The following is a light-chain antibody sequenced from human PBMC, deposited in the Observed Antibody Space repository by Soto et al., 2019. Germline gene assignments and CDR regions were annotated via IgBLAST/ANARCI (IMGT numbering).Light chain of an antibody. Sequence: EIVLTQSPATLSLSPGERATLSCRASQSVSSYLAWYQQKPGQAPRLLIYDASNRATGIPARFSGSGSGTDFTLTISSLEPEDFAVYYWQQRSDWQSTFGQGTRLEIK. CDR1: QSVSSY. V-gene: IGKV3-11*01. CDR3: QQRSDWQST. J-gene: IGKJ5*01. CDR2: DAS.